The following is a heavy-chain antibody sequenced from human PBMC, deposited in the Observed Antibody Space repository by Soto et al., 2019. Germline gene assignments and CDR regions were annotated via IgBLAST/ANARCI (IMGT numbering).Heavy chain of an antibody. Sequence: PSQSLSLTCAISGDSVSSDSAAWNWIRQSPSRGLEWLGRTYYRSKWYNEYAPSVKSRITINPDTSKNQLSLQLSSVTPEDTAVYHCARSRVFIAVAGMANYYYYYGMDVWGQGTTVTVSS. V-gene: IGHV6-1*01. J-gene: IGHJ6*02. CDR2: TYYRSKWYN. CDR3: ARSRVFIAVAGMANYYYYYGMDV. CDR1: GDSVSSDSAA. D-gene: IGHD6-19*01.